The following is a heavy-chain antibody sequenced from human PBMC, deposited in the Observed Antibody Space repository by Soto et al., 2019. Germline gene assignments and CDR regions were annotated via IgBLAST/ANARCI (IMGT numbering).Heavy chain of an antibody. Sequence: QVQLVQSGAEVKKPGASVKVSCTDSGYTFTSYDINWVRQATGQGLEWMGWMNPNSGNTGYAQKFQCIVTMHRNTSIITAYIELRSLRSEATAVYYCARVLYSSSWYLDYWGQGTLVTVSS. CDR3: ARVLYSSSWYLDY. D-gene: IGHD6-13*01. CDR1: GYTFTSYD. J-gene: IGHJ4*02. CDR2: MNPNSGNT. V-gene: IGHV1-8*01.